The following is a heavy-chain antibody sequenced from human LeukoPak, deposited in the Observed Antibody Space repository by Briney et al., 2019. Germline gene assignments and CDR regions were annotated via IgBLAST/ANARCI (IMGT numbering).Heavy chain of an antibody. V-gene: IGHV1-18*01. CDR1: GGTFSSYA. CDR3: AISGYSYESGVVDY. CDR2: ISAYNGNT. J-gene: IGHJ4*02. D-gene: IGHD5-18*01. Sequence: ASVKVSCKASGGTFSSYAISWVRQAPGQGLEWMGWISAYNGNTNYAQKLQGRVTMTTDTSTSTAYMELRSLRSDDTAVYYCAISGYSYESGVVDYWGQGTLVTVSS.